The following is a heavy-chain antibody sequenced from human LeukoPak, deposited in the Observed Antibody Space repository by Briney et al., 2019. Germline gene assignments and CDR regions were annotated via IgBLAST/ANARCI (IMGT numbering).Heavy chain of an antibody. Sequence: ASVKLSCKASGYTFTSYGISWVRQAPGQGLEWMGWISAYNGNTNYANKLQGRVTMTTDTSTSTAYMELRSLRSDDTAVYYCARDWAAPYYYYYYYMDVWGKGTTVTISS. V-gene: IGHV1-18*01. CDR1: GYTFTSYG. CDR2: ISAYNGNT. CDR3: ARDWAAPYYYYYYYMDV. J-gene: IGHJ6*03. D-gene: IGHD3-16*01.